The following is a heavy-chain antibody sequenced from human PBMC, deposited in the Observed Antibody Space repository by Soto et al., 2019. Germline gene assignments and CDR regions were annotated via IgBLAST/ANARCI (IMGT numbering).Heavy chain of an antibody. CDR2: MNPNSGNT. CDR1: GYTFASYS. V-gene: IGHV1-8*01. D-gene: IGHD4-17*01. J-gene: IGHJ5*02. Sequence: SAKVSCKASGYTFASYSINWVRQATGQGLEYLGWMNPNSGNTGYVQKFQGRVAMTRDTSISTAYMELSSLRSEDSAVYFCARGIKYGAYSRWFDPWGQGTLVTVSS. CDR3: ARGIKYGAYSRWFDP.